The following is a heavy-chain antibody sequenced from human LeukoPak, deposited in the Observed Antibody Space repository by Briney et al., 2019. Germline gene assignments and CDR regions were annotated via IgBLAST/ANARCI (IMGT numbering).Heavy chain of an antibody. D-gene: IGHD5-24*01. V-gene: IGHV4-39*07. J-gene: IGHJ4*02. CDR3: ARVRWLQLGHFDY. CDR1: GFTFTTYD. Sequence: GTLRLSCAASGFTFTTYDMNWVRQAPGKGLEWIASMSYSGSTYYNPSLKSRVTISVDTSRNQFSLKLSSVTAADTAVYYCARVRWLQLGHFDYWGQGSLVTVSS. CDR2: MSYSGST.